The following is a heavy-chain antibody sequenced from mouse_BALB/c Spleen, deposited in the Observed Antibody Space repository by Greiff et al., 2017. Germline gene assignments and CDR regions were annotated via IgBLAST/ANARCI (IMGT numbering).Heavy chain of an antibody. D-gene: IGHD1-2*01. CDR2: ILPGSGST. V-gene: IGHV1-9*01. CDR3: ARTLLRLPFDY. J-gene: IGHJ2*01. Sequence: VQLQQSGAELMKPGASVKISCKATGYTFSSYWIEWVKQRPGHGLEWIGEILPGSGSTNYNEKFKGKATFTADTSSNTAYMQLSSLTSEDSAVYYCARTLLRLPFDYWGQGTTLTVSS. CDR1: GYTFSSYW.